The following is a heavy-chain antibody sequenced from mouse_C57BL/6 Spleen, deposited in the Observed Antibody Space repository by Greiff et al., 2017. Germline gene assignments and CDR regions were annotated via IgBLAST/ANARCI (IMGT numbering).Heavy chain of an antibody. CDR3: ARSYYGSSPYYAMDY. D-gene: IGHD1-1*01. J-gene: IGHJ4*01. CDR1: GYTFTSYW. CDR2: IHPNSGST. V-gene: IGHV1-64*01. Sequence: QVQLQPGAELVKPGASVKLSCKASGYTFTSYWMHWVKQRPGQGLEWIGMIHPNSGSTNYNEKFKSKATLTVDKSSSTAYMQLSSLTSEDSAVYYCARSYYGSSPYYAMDYWGQGTSVTVSS.